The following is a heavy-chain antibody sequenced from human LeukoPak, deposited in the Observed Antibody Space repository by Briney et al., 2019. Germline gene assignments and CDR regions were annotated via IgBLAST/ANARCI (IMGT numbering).Heavy chain of an antibody. CDR3: ARGGLGRRFDY. D-gene: IGHD7-27*01. Sequence: SETLSLTCTVSGYSISSGYDWGWIRQPPGKGLEWIGSIYYSGSTYYNPSLKSRVTISVDTSNNQFSLKLNSVTAADTAVYFCARGGLGRRFDYWGQGTLVTVSS. J-gene: IGHJ4*02. CDR1: GYSISSGYD. V-gene: IGHV4-38-2*02. CDR2: IYYSGST.